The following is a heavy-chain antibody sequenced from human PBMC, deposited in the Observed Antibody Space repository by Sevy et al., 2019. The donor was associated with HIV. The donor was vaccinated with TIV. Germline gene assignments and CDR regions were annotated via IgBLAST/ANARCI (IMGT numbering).Heavy chain of an antibody. V-gene: IGHV3-7*01. Sequence: GGSLRLSCAASGFTFSSYWMSWVRQAPGKGLEWVVNIKQDGSEKYYVDSVKGRFTISRDNAKNSLYLQMNSLRAEDTTVYYCARDEAKGGYGGNSIISCDYWGQGTLVTVSS. CDR2: IKQDGSEK. J-gene: IGHJ4*02. D-gene: IGHD4-17*01. CDR3: ARDEAKGGYGGNSIISCDY. CDR1: GFTFSSYW.